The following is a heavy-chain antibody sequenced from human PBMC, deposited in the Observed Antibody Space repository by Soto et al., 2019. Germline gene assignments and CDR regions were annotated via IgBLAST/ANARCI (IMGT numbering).Heavy chain of an antibody. CDR1: GFTFSSYA. CDR3: AKHLSNGSPDY. CDR2: ISGSGGGT. J-gene: IGHJ4*02. Sequence: EVQLLESGGALVQPGGSLRLSCAASGFTFSSYAMSWVRQAPGKGLEWVSLISGSGGGTYYADSVKGRFTISRDNSKNPLYLQMNSLRAEDTAVFSCAKHLSNGSPDYWGQGTLVTVSS. V-gene: IGHV3-23*01. D-gene: IGHD2-15*01.